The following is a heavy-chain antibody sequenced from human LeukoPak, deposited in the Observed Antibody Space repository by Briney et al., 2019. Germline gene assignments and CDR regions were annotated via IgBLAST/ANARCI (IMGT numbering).Heavy chain of an antibody. D-gene: IGHD3-10*01. J-gene: IGHJ6*02. V-gene: IGHV4-30-2*01. CDR3: ARSLYYYGSGSYLYGMDV. Sequence: SETLSLTCAVSGGSISSGGYSWSWLRQPPGKGLEWIGYIYHSGSTYYNPSLKSRVTISVDRSKNQFSLKLSSVTAADTAVYYCARSLYYYGSGSYLYGMDVWGQGTTVTVSS. CDR1: GGSISSGGYS. CDR2: IYHSGST.